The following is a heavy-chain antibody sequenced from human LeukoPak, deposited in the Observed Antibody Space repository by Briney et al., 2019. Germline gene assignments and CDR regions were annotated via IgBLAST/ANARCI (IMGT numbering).Heavy chain of an antibody. V-gene: IGHV4-30-2*01. CDR3: ARASQYSGYQDKYFDY. J-gene: IGHJ4*02. CDR1: GGSISSGGYS. CDR2: IYHSGST. D-gene: IGHD5-12*01. Sequence: SQTLSLTCAVSGGSISSGGYSWSWIRQPPGKGLEWIGYIYHSGSTYYNPSLKSRVTISVDRSKNQFSLKLSSVTAADTAVYYCARASQYSGYQDKYFDYWGQGTLVTVSS.